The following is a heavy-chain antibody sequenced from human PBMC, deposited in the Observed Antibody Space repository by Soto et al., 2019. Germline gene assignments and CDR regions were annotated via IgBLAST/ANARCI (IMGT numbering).Heavy chain of an antibody. D-gene: IGHD3-16*01. CDR1: GYTFSTYG. J-gene: IGHJ6*02. CDR2: INGYNGNT. Sequence: QVQLVQSGAEVKKPGASVKVSCKASGYTFSTYGISWVRQAPGQGLEWMGWINGYNGNTNYAPKLQVRIPMTTDTSTTTAYMELRSLRSDDTAVYYCARMGDVPYYYYGMDVWGQGTTVTVSS. CDR3: ARMGDVPYYYYGMDV. V-gene: IGHV1-18*01.